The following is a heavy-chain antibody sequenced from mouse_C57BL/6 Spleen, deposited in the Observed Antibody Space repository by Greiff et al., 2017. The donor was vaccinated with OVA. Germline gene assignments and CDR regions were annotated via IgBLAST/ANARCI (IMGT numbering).Heavy chain of an antibody. CDR1: GYTFTSYR. V-gene: IGHV1-64*01. CDR2: IHPNSGST. J-gene: IGHJ4*01. D-gene: IGHD2-4*01. CDR3: ARYDYDDYYAMDY. Sequence: VQLQQPGAELVKPGASVKLSCKASGYTFTSYRMHWVKQRPGQGLEWIGMIHPNSGSTNYNEKFKSKTTLTVDKSSSTAYMQLSSMTSEDSAVYYCARYDYDDYYAMDYWGQGTSVTGSS.